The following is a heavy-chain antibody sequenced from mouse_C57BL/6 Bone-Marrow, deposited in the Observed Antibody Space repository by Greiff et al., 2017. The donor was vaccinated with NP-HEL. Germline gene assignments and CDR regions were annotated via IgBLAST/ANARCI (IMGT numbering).Heavy chain of an antibody. J-gene: IGHJ1*03. CDR3: AREDDADWYFDV. V-gene: IGHV2-2*01. Sequence: VQRVESGPRLVQPSQRGERTGEVSGFSLTSYGVHWVRQSPGKGLEWLGVISGGGSTDYNAAFISRLSISKDNSKSQVFFKMNSLQADTTAIYYCAREDDADWYFDVWGTGTTVTVSS. CDR1: GFSLTSYG. CDR2: ISGGGST. D-gene: IGHD2-3*01.